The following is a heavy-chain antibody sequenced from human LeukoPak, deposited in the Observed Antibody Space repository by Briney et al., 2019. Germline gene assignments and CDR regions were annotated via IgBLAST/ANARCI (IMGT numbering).Heavy chain of an antibody. CDR3: ARDLPGYCSGGSCYWGDDAFDI. J-gene: IGHJ3*02. CDR1: GGSISSSSYY. CDR2: IYYSGST. Sequence: SETLSLTCTVSGGSISSSSYYWGWIRQPPGKGLEWIGSIYYSGSTYYNPSLKSRVTISVDTSKNQFSLKLSSVTAADTAVYYCARDLPGYCSGGSCYWGDDAFDIWGQGTMVTVSS. D-gene: IGHD2-15*01. V-gene: IGHV4-39*07.